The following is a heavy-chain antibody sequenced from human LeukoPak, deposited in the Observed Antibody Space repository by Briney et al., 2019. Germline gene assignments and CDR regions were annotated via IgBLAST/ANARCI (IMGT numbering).Heavy chain of an antibody. CDR3: ATYSILNAREFRY. J-gene: IGHJ1*01. CDR1: GFGFSRYD. Sequence: GGSLRPSCAASGFGFSRYDMHWVRQVPGKGLEWVSAIGTSGDTYYPDSVKGRFTISRDNAKNSVYLQMNSLGADDTAVYYCATYSILNAREFRYWGQGALVTVSS. V-gene: IGHV3-13*01. D-gene: IGHD4-11*01. CDR2: IGTSGDT.